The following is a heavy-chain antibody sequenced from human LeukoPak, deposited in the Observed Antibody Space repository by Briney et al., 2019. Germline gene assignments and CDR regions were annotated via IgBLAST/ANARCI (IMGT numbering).Heavy chain of an antibody. D-gene: IGHD3-22*01. CDR3: ARGGLLYYYDSSGYYYNY. V-gene: IGHV1-18*04. J-gene: IGHJ4*02. CDR1: GYTFTSYG. CDR2: ISACNGNT. Sequence: ASVKVSCKASGYTFTSYGISWVRQAPGQGLEWMGWISACNGNTNYAQKLQGRVTMTTDTSTSTAYMELRSLRSDDTAVYYCARGGLLYYYDSSGYYYNYWGQGTLVTVSS.